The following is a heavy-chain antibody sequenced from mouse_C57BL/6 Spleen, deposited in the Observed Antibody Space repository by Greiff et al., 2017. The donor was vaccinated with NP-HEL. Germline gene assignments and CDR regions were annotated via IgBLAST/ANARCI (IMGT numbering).Heavy chain of an antibody. D-gene: IGHD2-4*01. V-gene: IGHV14-4*01. CDR2: IDPENGDT. J-gene: IGHJ3*01. Sequence: VQLQQSGAELVRPGASVKLSCTASGFNIKDDYMHWVKQRPEQGLEWIGWIDPENGDTEYASKFQGKATITADTSSNTAYLQLSSLTSEDTAGYYCTTGGDYDDFAYWGQGTLVTVSA. CDR3: TTGGDYDDFAY. CDR1: GFNIKDDY.